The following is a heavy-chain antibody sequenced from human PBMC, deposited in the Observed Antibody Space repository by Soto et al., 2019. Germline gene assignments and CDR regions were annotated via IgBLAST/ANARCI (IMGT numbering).Heavy chain of an antibody. CDR3: AGGSTFAY. CDR1: GFTFSSYA. J-gene: IGHJ4*02. CDR2: ISYDGNNK. Sequence: PGGSLRLSCAASGFTFSSYAMHWVRQAPGKGLEWVAVISYDGNNKYYADSVKGRFTISRDNSRNTLYLQMNSLRAEDTAVYYCAGGSTFAYWGQGTLVTVSS. V-gene: IGHV3-30-3*01. D-gene: IGHD5-12*01.